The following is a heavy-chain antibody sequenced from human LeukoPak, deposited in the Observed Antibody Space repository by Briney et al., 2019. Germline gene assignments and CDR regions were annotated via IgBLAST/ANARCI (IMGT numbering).Heavy chain of an antibody. V-gene: IGHV4-59*12. CDR2: IYYSGSA. CDR1: GGSISSYQ. D-gene: IGHD2-15*01. J-gene: IGHJ3*02. Sequence: SETLSLTCTVSGGSISSYQWSWIRQPPGKGLEWIGNIYYSGSANYNPSLKSRVTISADTSKNQFSLKLSSVTAADTAVYYCARGYCSGGSCYWRNAFDIWGQGTMVTVSS. CDR3: ARGYCSGGSCYWRNAFDI.